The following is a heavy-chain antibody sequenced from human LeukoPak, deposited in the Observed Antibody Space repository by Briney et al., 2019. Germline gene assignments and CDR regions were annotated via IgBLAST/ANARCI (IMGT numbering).Heavy chain of an antibody. Sequence: GGSLRLSCAASGFTFSSYGMHWVRQAPGKGLEWVAFIRYDGSNKYYADSVKGRLTISRDNSKNTLYLQMNSLRAEDTAVYYCAKCGDYGDYVYFDYWGQGTLVTVSS. CDR1: GFTFSSYG. J-gene: IGHJ4*02. CDR3: AKCGDYGDYVYFDY. D-gene: IGHD4-17*01. V-gene: IGHV3-30*02. CDR2: IRYDGSNK.